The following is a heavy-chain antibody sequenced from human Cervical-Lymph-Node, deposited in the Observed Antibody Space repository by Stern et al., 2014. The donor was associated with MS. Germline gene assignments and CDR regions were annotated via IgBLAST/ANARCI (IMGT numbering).Heavy chain of an antibody. CDR2: IIPIFGTA. Sequence: QVQLVQSGAEVKKPGSSVKVSCKTSGGTFSTYAISWVRQAPGQGLEWMGGIIPIFGTANYAQKFQGRVTITADESTSTAYMELSSLRSEDTAVYYCASAGYSSSWAYYYGMDVWGQGTTVTVSS. CDR3: ASAGYSSSWAYYYGMDV. CDR1: GGTFSTYA. J-gene: IGHJ6*02. V-gene: IGHV1-69*01. D-gene: IGHD6-13*01.